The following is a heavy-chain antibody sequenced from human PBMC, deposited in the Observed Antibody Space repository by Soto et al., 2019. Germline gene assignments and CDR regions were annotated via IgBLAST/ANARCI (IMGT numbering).Heavy chain of an antibody. CDR2: ISGSGVST. Sequence: GGSLRLSGAASGFTFSSYSISWVRQAPWKGLEWVSAISGSGVSTYYADSVKGRFTISRDNSKNTLYLQMNSLRAEDTAVYYCAKARKADYYDSSGYFDYWGQGTLVTVSS. CDR1: GFTFSSYS. J-gene: IGHJ4*02. CDR3: AKARKADYYDSSGYFDY. V-gene: IGHV3-23*01. D-gene: IGHD3-22*01.